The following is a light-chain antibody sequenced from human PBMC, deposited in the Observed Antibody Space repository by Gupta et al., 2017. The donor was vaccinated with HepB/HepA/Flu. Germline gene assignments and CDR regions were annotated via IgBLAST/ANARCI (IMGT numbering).Light chain of an antibody. V-gene: IGLV3-1*01. CDR1: RLGEKY. J-gene: IGLJ1*01. Sequence: YDLTQPPSVSVSPGQTTGITCSGDRLGEKYVYWYQQRPGQSPVLVIYHDSKRPSGIPERFSGSNSGNTATLTITGTQAVDEADYYCQAWDSTYGVFGSGTKVTV. CDR3: QAWDSTYGV. CDR2: HDS.